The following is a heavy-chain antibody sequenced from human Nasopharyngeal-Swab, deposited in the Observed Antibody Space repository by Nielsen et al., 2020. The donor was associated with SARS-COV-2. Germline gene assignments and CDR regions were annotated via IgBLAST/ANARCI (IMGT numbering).Heavy chain of an antibody. D-gene: IGHD2-21*02. CDR3: ARDPRGPQHIVVVTASDAFDI. V-gene: IGHV1-18*01. Sequence: ASVKVSCKASGYTFTSYGISWVRQAPGQGLEWMGWISAYNGNTNYAKKLQGRVTMTTDTSTSTAYMELRSLRSDDTAVYYCARDPRGPQHIVVVTASDAFDIWGQGTMVTVSS. J-gene: IGHJ3*02. CDR2: ISAYNGNT. CDR1: GYTFTSYG.